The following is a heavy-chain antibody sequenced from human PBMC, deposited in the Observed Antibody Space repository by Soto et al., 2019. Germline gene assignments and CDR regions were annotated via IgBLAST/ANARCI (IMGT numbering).Heavy chain of an antibody. CDR2: ISYDGSNK. V-gene: IGHV3-30-3*01. J-gene: IGHJ4*02. CDR3: ARDKRDLRFLEWSYYFDY. D-gene: IGHD3-3*01. CDR1: GFTFSSYA. Sequence: PGGSLRLSCAASGFTFSSYALHWVRQAPGKGLEWVALISYDGSNKYYADSVKGRFTISRDNSKNTLYLQMNSLRAEDTAVYYCARDKRDLRFLEWSYYFDYWGQGTPVTVSS.